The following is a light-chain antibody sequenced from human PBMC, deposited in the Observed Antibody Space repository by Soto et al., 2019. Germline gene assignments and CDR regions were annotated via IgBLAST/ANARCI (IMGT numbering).Light chain of an antibody. CDR3: QQTYSRPVT. V-gene: IGKV1-39*01. J-gene: IGKJ5*01. CDR2: SIS. Sequence: DIETTQSPSALSASVGDKVTITCRASQPISSYLNWYQHKPGEAPRLLIYSISRLQSGAPSRFSGSGSGKDFTLTIDSPQPEDTATYYCQQTYSRPVTFGQGTRLEIK. CDR1: QPISSY.